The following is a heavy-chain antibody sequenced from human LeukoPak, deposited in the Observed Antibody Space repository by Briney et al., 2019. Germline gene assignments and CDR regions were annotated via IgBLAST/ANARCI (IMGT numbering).Heavy chain of an antibody. CDR1: GGSFSGYY. CDR3: ARHLNRKGYYFDY. CDR2: INHSGST. Sequence: PSETLSLTCAVYGGSFSGYYWSWIRQPPGKGLEWIGEINHSGSTNYNPSLKSRVTISVDTSKNQFSLKLSSVTAADTAVYYCARHLNRKGYYFDYWGQGTLVTVSS. J-gene: IGHJ4*02. V-gene: IGHV4-34*01.